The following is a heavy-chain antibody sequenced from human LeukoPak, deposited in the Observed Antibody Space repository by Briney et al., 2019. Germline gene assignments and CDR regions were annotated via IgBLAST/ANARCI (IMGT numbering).Heavy chain of an antibody. Sequence: GASVKASCKASGYTFTSYYMHWVRQAPGQGLEWMGIINPSGGSTSYAQKFQGRVTMTRDTSTGTVYMELSSLRSEDTAVYYCARDNARLVDAFDIWGQGTMVTVSS. J-gene: IGHJ3*02. CDR2: INPSGGST. V-gene: IGHV1-46*01. CDR1: GYTFTSYY. D-gene: IGHD6-6*01. CDR3: ARDNARLVDAFDI.